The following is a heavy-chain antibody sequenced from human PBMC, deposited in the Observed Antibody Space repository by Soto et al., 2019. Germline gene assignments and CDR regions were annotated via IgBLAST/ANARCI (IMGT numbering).Heavy chain of an antibody. CDR1: GFTFSGSW. Sequence: SLRLSCAASGFTFSGSWMSWVRQAPGKGLEWVANIKQDGSEKFYVDSVKGRFTISRDNAKNSLYLQMNSLRAEDTAVYYCAREVTSPFDYWGQGTLVTVSS. CDR2: IKQDGSEK. J-gene: IGHJ4*02. CDR3: AREVTSPFDY. D-gene: IGHD4-4*01. V-gene: IGHV3-7*01.